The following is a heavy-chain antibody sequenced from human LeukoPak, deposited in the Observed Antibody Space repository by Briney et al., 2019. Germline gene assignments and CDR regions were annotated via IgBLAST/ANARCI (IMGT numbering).Heavy chain of an antibody. CDR1: GFTLGNYA. J-gene: IGHJ5*02. CDR3: ARGSGSYYPHWFDP. D-gene: IGHD3-22*01. Sequence: GSLRLSCAASGFTLGNYAMSWVRQPPGKGLEWIGYIYYSGSTNYNPSLKSRVTISVDTSKNQFSLKLSSVTAADTAVYYCARGSGSYYPHWFDPWGQGTLVTVSS. V-gene: IGHV4-59*01. CDR2: IYYSGST.